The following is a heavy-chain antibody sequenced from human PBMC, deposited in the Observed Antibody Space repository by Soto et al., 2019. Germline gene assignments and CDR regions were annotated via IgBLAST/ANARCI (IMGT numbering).Heavy chain of an antibody. V-gene: IGHV3-48*02. J-gene: IGHJ6*02. CDR1: GFSFSTYD. Sequence: EVQLVESGGGLVQPGGSLRLSCAASGFSFSTYDMNWVRQAPGKGLEWVSYISSGGQTIKSTDSVKGRFTISRDNAKNSLYLQMRGLRDEDTGFYYCARDPKRGYSGMDVWGQGTTVTVSS. CDR2: ISSGGQTI. CDR3: ARDPKRGYSGMDV.